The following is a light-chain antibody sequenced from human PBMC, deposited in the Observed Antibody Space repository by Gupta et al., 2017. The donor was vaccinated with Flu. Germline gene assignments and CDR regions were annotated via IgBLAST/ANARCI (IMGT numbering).Light chain of an antibody. CDR3: QQYGSSPPWT. J-gene: IGKJ1*01. Sequence: IVLTQSPGTLSLSPGERATLSCRASQSVSSSYLAWYQQKPGQAPRLLIYGASSRDTGIPDRFSGSGYGKYLTLTSSIRDPEDFAVYYCQQYGSSPPWTFGQGTKVEIK. CDR2: GAS. CDR1: QSVSSSY. V-gene: IGKV3-20*01.